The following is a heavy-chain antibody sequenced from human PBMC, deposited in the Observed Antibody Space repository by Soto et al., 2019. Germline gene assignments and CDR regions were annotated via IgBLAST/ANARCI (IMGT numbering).Heavy chain of an antibody. CDR1: GGSISSGGYY. J-gene: IGHJ4*02. CDR2: IYYSGST. CDR3: ARDSTVTTPFFDY. Sequence: PSETLSLTCTVSGGSISSGGYYWSWIRQHPGKGLEWIGYIYYSGSTYYNPSLKSRVTISVDTSKNQFSLKLSSVTAADTAVYYCARDSTVTTPFFDYWGQGPLVTVSS. V-gene: IGHV4-31*03. D-gene: IGHD4-4*01.